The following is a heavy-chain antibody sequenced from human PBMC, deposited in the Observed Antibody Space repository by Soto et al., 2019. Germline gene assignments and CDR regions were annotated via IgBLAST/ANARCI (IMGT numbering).Heavy chain of an antibody. Sequence: GGSLRLSCAASGFTVSSNYMSWVRQAPGKGLEWVSVIYSGGSTYYADSVKGRFTISRDNSKNTLYLQMNSLRAEDTAVYYCARFDSVNMVGFDYWGQGTLVTVSS. CDR2: IYSGGST. V-gene: IGHV3-53*01. CDR3: ARFDSVNMVGFDY. J-gene: IGHJ4*02. CDR1: GFTVSSNY. D-gene: IGHD2-15*01.